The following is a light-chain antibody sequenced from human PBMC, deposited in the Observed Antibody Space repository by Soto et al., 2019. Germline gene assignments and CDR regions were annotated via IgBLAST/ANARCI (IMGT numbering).Light chain of an antibody. CDR2: KAS. CDR3: QQYDYYPYT. CDR1: QSISSW. J-gene: IGKJ2*01. V-gene: IGKV1-5*03. Sequence: DIQMTQSPSTLSASVGDRVTITCRASQSISSWLAWYQQKSGEAPKILIYKASSLESGVPSRFSCSGSGTVFTLTISSLQPDDFATYYCQQYDYYPYTFGQGTKLEIK.